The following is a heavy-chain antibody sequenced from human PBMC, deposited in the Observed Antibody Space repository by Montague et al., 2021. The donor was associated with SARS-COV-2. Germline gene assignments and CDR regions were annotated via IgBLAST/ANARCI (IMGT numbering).Heavy chain of an antibody. V-gene: IGHV4-61*01. CDR3: VREKYYFDDSGSK. D-gene: IGHD3-22*01. Sequence: SETLSLTCSISGVSISSGSYYWSWVRQPPGKGLEWIGYVDHTGSTNYNPCLKSRVTLSIDTSKNQFSLNLTSVTAADTAVYYCVREKYYFDDSGSKWGQGTLVTV. J-gene: IGHJ4*02. CDR2: VDHTGST. CDR1: GVSISSGSYY.